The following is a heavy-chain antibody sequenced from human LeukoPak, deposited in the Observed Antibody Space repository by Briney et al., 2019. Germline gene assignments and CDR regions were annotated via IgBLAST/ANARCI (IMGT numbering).Heavy chain of an antibody. CDR1: GGTFSSYA. V-gene: IGHV1-18*01. Sequence: ASVKVSCKASGGTFSSYAISWVRQAPGQGLEWMGWISAYNGNTNYAQKLQGRVTMTTDTSTSTAYMELRSLRSDDTAVYYCARGQDYDILTGYQHYFDYWGQGTLVTVSS. D-gene: IGHD3-9*01. CDR2: ISAYNGNT. CDR3: ARGQDYDILTGYQHYFDY. J-gene: IGHJ4*02.